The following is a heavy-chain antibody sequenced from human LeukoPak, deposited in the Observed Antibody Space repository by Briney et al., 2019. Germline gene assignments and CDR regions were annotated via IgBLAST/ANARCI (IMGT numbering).Heavy chain of an antibody. CDR1: GGSVSNYY. V-gene: IGHV4-59*02. J-gene: IGHJ6*02. CDR3: ARGDLALSGTREYYYYYGMDV. Sequence: PSETLSLTCTVSGGSVSNYYWNWIRQVPGKGLEWIGFIYYSERATYNPSLKSRGTISINTSKNQFSLKLTSVTTADTAVYYCARGDLALSGTREYYYYYGMDVWGQGTTVTVSS. CDR2: IYYSERA. D-gene: IGHD3-16*01.